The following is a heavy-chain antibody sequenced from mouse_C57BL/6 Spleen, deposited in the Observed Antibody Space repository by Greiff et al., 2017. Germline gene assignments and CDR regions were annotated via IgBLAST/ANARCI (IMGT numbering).Heavy chain of an antibody. J-gene: IGHJ1*03. CDR2: INPSTGGT. D-gene: IGHD2-3*01. CDR3: ASYDGYFWYFDV. Sequence: VQLQQSGPELVKPGASVKISCKASGYSFTGYYMNWVKQSPEKSLEWIGEINPSTGGTTYNQKFKAKATLTVDKSSSTAYMQLKSLTSEDSAVYYCASYDGYFWYFDVWGTGTTVTVSS. CDR1: GYSFTGYY. V-gene: IGHV1-42*01.